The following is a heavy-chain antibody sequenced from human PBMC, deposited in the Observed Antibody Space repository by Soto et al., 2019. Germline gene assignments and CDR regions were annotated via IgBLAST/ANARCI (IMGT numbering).Heavy chain of an antibody. CDR1: GGTFSSYA. V-gene: IGHV1-69*01. CDR2: IIPIFGTA. J-gene: IGHJ5*02. Sequence: QVRLVQSGAEVKKPGSSVKVSCKASGGTFSSYAISWVRQAPGQGLEWMGGIIPIFGTANYAQKFQGRVTITADESTSTAYMELSSLRSEDTAVYYCARGVYFSGGSCRGGRLDPWGQGNLVTVSS. CDR3: ARGVYFSGGSCRGGRLDP. D-gene: IGHD2-15*01.